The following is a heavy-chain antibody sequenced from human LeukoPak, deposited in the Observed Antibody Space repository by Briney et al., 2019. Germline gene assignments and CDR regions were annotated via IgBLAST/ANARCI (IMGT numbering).Heavy chain of an antibody. CDR1: SGSIIRYH. CDR3: ARGRDTALNYFDV. V-gene: IGHV4-4*07. D-gene: IGHD5-18*01. Sequence: PSETLSLICTVSSGSIIRYHWSWIRQSAEKGLEWIGRISTSGSPNYNPSLRSRVSMSADTSKNQVSLKVSSVTAADTAVYYCARGRDTALNYFDVWGRGTLVTVSS. CDR2: ISTSGSP. J-gene: IGHJ2*01.